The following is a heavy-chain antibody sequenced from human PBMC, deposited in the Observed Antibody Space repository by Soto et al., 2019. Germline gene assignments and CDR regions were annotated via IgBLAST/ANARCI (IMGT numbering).Heavy chain of an antibody. Sequence: EWIGYIYHSGSTYYNPSLKSRVTISVDRSKNQFSLKLSSVTAADTAVYYCARDFDDIPLMDVWGQGTTVTVSS. J-gene: IGHJ6*02. D-gene: IGHD3-9*01. V-gene: IGHV4-30-2*01. CDR2: IYHSGST. CDR3: ARDFDDIPLMDV.